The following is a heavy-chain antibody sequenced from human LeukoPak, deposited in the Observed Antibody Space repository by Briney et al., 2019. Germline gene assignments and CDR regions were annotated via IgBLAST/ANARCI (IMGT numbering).Heavy chain of an antibody. J-gene: IGHJ4*02. D-gene: IGHD1-26*01. CDR2: ISGSGGST. CDR1: GFTFSSYA. CDR3: AKGSWRSYYLVYFDC. Sequence: GGSLRLSCEISGFTFSSYAMSWVRQAPGKGLEWVSTISGSGGSTYYADSVKGRFTISRDNSKNTLYLQMNTLRADDTAVYYCAKGSWRSYYLVYFDCWGQGTLVTVSS. V-gene: IGHV3-23*01.